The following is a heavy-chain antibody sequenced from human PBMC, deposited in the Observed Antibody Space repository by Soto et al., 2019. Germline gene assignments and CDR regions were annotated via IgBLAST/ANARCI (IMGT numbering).Heavy chain of an antibody. D-gene: IGHD5-12*01. V-gene: IGHV1-69*13. Sequence: VASVKVSCKASGGTFSSYAISWVRQAPGQGLEWMGGIIPIFGTANYAQKFQGRVTITADESTSTAYMELSSLRSEDTAVYYCARVVATTQGIDYWGQGTLVTVSS. CDR1: GGTFSSYA. J-gene: IGHJ4*02. CDR2: IIPIFGTA. CDR3: ARVVATTQGIDY.